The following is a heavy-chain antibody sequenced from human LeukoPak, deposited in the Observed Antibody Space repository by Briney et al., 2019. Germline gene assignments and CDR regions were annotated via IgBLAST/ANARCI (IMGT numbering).Heavy chain of an antibody. V-gene: IGHV1-24*01. D-gene: IGHD3-3*01. Sequence: ASVKVSCKVSGYTLTELSMHWVRQAPGKGLEWMGGFDPEDSETIYAQKFQGRVTMTEDTSTDTAYMELSSLRSEDTAVYYCATVDAIFGVAPYYYMDVWGKGTTVTVSS. CDR2: FDPEDSET. J-gene: IGHJ6*03. CDR3: ATVDAIFGVAPYYYMDV. CDR1: GYTLTELS.